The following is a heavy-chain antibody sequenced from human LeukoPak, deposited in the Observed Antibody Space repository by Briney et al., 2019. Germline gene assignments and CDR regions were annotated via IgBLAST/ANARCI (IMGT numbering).Heavy chain of an antibody. Sequence: GGSLRLSCAASGFTFSGSAVHWVRQASGKGREWVGRIRSKANSYATAYAASVKGRFTISRDDSRNTAYLQMNSLKTEDTAVYYCTRAPAAGFEYWGQGTLVTVSS. J-gene: IGHJ4*02. CDR3: TRAPAAGFEY. CDR1: GFTFSGSA. V-gene: IGHV3-73*01. CDR2: IRSKANSYAT. D-gene: IGHD6-13*01.